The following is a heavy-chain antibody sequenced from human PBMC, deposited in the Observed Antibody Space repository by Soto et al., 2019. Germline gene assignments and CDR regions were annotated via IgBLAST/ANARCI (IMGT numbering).Heavy chain of an antibody. J-gene: IGHJ6*02. V-gene: IGHV1-2*04. D-gene: IGHD1-26*01. Sequence: GASVKVSCKASGYTFTGYYMHWVRQAPGQGLEWMGWINPNSGGTNYAQKFQGWVTMTRDTSISTAYMELSRLRSDDTAVYYCAREPAGGSYYYYYYGMDVWGQGTTVTVSS. CDR3: AREPAGGSYYYYYYGMDV. CDR1: GYTFTGYY. CDR2: INPNSGGT.